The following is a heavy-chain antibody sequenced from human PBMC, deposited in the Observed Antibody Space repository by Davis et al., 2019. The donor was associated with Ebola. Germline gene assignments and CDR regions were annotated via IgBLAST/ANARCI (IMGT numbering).Heavy chain of an antibody. CDR1: GYAFTSYD. CDR2: MNPNSGNT. CDR3: ARSGVRGYYNGMDV. Sequence: AASVKVSCKASGYAFTSYDINWVRQATGQGLEWMGWMNPNSGNTGYVERFQGRVTMSRNTSISTDYMELSSLRSEDTAVYYCARSGVRGYYNGMDVWGQGTTVTVSS. D-gene: IGHD1-14*01. J-gene: IGHJ6*02. V-gene: IGHV1-8*01.